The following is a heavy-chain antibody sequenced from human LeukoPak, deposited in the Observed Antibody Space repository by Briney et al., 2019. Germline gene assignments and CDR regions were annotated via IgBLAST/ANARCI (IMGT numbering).Heavy chain of an antibody. Sequence: GGSLRLSYEASGFTFSSYGIHWVRQAPGKGLEWVAVISYDGSNKYYADSVKGRFTISRDKSKNTLYLQMNSLRAEDTAVYYCARGDAIVGTTGGAFDIWGQGTMVTVSS. CDR3: ARGDAIVGTTGGAFDI. V-gene: IGHV3-30*03. D-gene: IGHD1-26*01. CDR1: GFTFSSYG. CDR2: ISYDGSNK. J-gene: IGHJ3*02.